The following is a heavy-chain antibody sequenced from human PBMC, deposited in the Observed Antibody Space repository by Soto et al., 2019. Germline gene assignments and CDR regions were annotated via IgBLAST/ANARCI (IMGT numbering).Heavy chain of an antibody. CDR3: AHRPPSVTWPFAP. D-gene: IGHD4-17*01. V-gene: IGHV2-5*02. J-gene: IGHJ5*02. Sequence: QITLKESGPTLVKPTQTLTLTCTFSGFSLTTRGVGVGWIRQPPGKALEWLALIYCDDDERYSPSLKSRLTNTKHTSTYQVVLTMTNMDPADTATYFSAHRPPSVTWPFAPWGQGTLVTVSS. CDR2: IYCDDDE. CDR1: GFSLTTRGVG.